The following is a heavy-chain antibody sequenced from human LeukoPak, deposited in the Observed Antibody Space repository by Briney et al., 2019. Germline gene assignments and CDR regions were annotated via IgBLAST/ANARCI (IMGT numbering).Heavy chain of an antibody. CDR1: GFTFTGYY. Sequence: GASVEVSCKASGFTFTGYYVQWLRQAPGQGLEWVGWMYFNSGATRYAPKFQGRVTMTRDTSISTAYMELSSLRPDDTAMYYCAREGSSGQDWYAFDVWGQETMVTVSS. V-gene: IGHV1-2*02. CDR3: AREGSSGQDWYAFDV. J-gene: IGHJ3*01. D-gene: IGHD5-12*01. CDR2: MYFNSGAT.